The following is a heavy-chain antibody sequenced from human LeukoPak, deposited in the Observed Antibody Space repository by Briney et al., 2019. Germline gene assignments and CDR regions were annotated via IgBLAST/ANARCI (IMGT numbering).Heavy chain of an antibody. Sequence: GGSLRLSCAASGFTFSNYEMDWVRQAPGKGMEWLSYISSSGSTLYYADSVKGRFTISRDNAKSSLYLQMNSLRAEDTAVYYCARYGQQLVSDYWGQGTLLTVSS. J-gene: IGHJ4*02. D-gene: IGHD6-13*01. V-gene: IGHV3-48*03. CDR1: GFTFSNYE. CDR3: ARYGQQLVSDY. CDR2: ISSSGSTL.